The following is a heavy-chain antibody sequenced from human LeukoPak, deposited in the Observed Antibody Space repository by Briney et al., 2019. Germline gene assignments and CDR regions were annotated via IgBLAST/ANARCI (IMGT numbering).Heavy chain of an antibody. CDR1: GSSISSYS. D-gene: IGHD3-3*01. J-gene: IGHJ4*02. Sequence: PSETLSLTCTVSGSSISSYSWSWIRQPAGKGLEWIGRIYTSGSTKYHPSLKSRVTISVDTSKNQFSLRLSSVTAADTAVYYCAREGLSGYNLIDYWGQGTLVTVSS. CDR2: IYTSGST. CDR3: AREGLSGYNLIDY. V-gene: IGHV4-4*07.